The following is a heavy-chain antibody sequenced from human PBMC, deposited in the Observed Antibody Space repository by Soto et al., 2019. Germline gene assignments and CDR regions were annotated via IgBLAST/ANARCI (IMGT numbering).Heavy chain of an antibody. V-gene: IGHV4-4*07. CDR3: AREGSYSAYNFAHGIQLWSFDF. J-gene: IGHJ4*02. CDR2: IFSSGST. Sequence: LSLTCTVSGGSINTFYWSWVRQPAGKGLEWIGRIFSSGSTSFNPSLESRVAMLVDTSKNHFSLNLSSVTAADMAVYYCAREGSYSAYNFAHGIQLWSFDFWGQGALVTVSS. D-gene: IGHD5-12*01. CDR1: GGSINTFY.